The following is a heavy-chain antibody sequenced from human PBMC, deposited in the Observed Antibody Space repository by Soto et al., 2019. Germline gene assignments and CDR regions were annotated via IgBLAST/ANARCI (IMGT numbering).Heavy chain of an antibody. Sequence: LSLRYGVAWGSSVGVGGCCSFNRQPPGKGLEWIAHIHHSGSTYYNPSLKSRVTISIDRSKNQFSLKLSSVNAADTAVYYCAKEADISGYYPDYWGQATQVTVSS. CDR2: IHHSGST. CDR1: WGSSVGVGGC. V-gene: IGHV4-30-2*01. J-gene: IGHJ4*02. CDR3: AKEADISGYYPDY. D-gene: IGHD3-22*01.